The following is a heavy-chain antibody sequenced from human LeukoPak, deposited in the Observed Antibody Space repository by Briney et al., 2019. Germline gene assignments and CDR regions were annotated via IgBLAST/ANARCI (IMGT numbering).Heavy chain of an antibody. Sequence: ASVKVSCKASGYTFTSYGISWVRQAPGQWLEWMGWISAYNGNTNYAQKLQGRVTITADKSTSTAYMELSSLRSEATAVYYCAWEDIVVVPAAMHAFDIWGQGTMVTVSS. D-gene: IGHD2-2*01. V-gene: IGHV1-18*01. CDR3: AWEDIVVVPAAMHAFDI. CDR2: ISAYNGNT. J-gene: IGHJ3*02. CDR1: GYTFTSYG.